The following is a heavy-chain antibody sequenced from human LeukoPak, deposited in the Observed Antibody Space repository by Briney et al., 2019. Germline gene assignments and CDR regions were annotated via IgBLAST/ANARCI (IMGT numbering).Heavy chain of an antibody. J-gene: IGHJ4*02. D-gene: IGHD2-15*01. CDR1: GFTFSSYG. CDR3: AKAPVVTYYFDY. CDR2: IWYDGSNK. Sequence: GRSLRLSCAASGFTFSSYGMHWVRQAPGKGLEWVAVIWYDGSNKYYADSVKGRFTISRDNSKNTLYLQMNSLRAEDTAVYYCAKAPVVTYYFDYWGQGTLVTVSS. V-gene: IGHV3-33*06.